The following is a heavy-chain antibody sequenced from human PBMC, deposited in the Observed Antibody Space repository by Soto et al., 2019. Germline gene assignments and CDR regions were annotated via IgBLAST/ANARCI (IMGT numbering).Heavy chain of an antibody. D-gene: IGHD2-21*02. J-gene: IGHJ4*02. CDR3: ARSDYCGGDCYAFLDY. V-gene: IGHV1-69*12. Sequence: QVQLVQSGAEVKQPGSSVRVSCKTSGGTFRSYAFSWVRQAPGQGLEWMGGLIPILGTANYAQKLQGRLAIIADESTSTAYMELSSLRSEDTAVYYCARSDYCGGDCYAFLDYWGQGTLLTVPS. CDR1: GGTFRSYA. CDR2: LIPILGTA.